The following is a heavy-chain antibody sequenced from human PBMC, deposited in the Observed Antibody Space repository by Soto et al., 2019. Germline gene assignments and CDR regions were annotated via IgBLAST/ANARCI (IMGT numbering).Heavy chain of an antibody. V-gene: IGHV3-15*01. CDR1: GFTFSNAW. Sequence: GGSLRLSCAASGFTFSNAWMSWVRQAPGKGLEWVGRIKSKTDGGTTDYAAPVKGRFIISRDDSKNTLYLQMNSLKTEDTAVYYCTTGNVKDYDFWSGPQNFDYWGQGTLVTVSS. CDR2: IKSKTDGGTT. CDR3: TTGNVKDYDFWSGPQNFDY. D-gene: IGHD3-3*01. J-gene: IGHJ4*02.